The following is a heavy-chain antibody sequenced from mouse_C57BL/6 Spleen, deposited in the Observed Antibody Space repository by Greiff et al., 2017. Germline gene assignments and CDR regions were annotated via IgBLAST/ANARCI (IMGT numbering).Heavy chain of an antibody. J-gene: IGHJ2*01. V-gene: IGHV1-22*01. Sequence: VQLQQSGPELVKPGASVKMSCKASGYTFTDYNMHWVKQSHGKSLEWIGYINPNNGGTSYNQKFKGKATLTVNKSSSTAYMELRSLTSEDSAVYYCARTYYSNYEYFDYWGQGTTLTVSS. CDR3: ARTYYSNYEYFDY. D-gene: IGHD2-5*01. CDR2: INPNNGGT. CDR1: GYTFTDYN.